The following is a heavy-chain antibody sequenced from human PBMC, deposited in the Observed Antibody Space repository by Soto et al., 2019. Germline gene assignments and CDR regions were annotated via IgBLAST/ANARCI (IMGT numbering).Heavy chain of an antibody. D-gene: IGHD3-10*01. CDR2: INPNSGGT. V-gene: IGHV1-2*04. Sequence: QVQLVQSGAEVKKPGASVKVSCKASGYTCTGYYMHWVRQAPGQGLERMGWINPNSGGTNYAQKFQGWVTMTRDTSISTAYMEMSRLKSDDTAVYYCARDRWVGELIDGMDVLGQGTTVTVS. CDR1: GYTCTGYY. J-gene: IGHJ6*02. CDR3: ARDRWVGELIDGMDV.